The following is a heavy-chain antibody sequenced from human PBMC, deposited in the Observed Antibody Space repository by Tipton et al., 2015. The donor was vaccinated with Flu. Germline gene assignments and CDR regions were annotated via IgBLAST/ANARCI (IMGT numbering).Heavy chain of an antibody. CDR1: GYTFTNYG. CDR2: ISGYSGIT. D-gene: IGHD2-2*01. J-gene: IGHJ4*02. CDR3: ARPGGPAAINPFSYFDF. V-gene: IGHV1-18*04. Sequence: QSGAEVKKPGASVKVSCKASGYTFTNYGITWVRQAPGQGLEWMGWISGYSGITQYAQRLQGRVTMTTDTSTNIAYMELRSLRSDDTAVYYCARPGGPAAINPFSYFDFWGQGALVTVSA.